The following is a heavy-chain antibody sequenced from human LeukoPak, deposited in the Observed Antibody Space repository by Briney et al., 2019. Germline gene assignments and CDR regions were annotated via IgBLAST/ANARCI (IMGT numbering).Heavy chain of an antibody. J-gene: IGHJ3*02. CDR3: ASPLRYYDILTGYRDAFDI. V-gene: IGHV3-66*02. D-gene: IGHD3-9*01. CDR1: GFTVSSNY. Sequence: GGSLRLSCAASGFTVSSNYMSWVRQAPGKGLEWVSVIYSGGSTYYADSVKGRFTISRDNSKNTLYLQMNSLRAEDTAVYYCASPLRYYDILTGYRDAFDIWGQGTMATVSS. CDR2: IYSGGST.